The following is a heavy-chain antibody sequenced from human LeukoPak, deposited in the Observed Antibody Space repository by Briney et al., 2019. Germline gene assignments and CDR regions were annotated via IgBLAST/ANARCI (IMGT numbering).Heavy chain of an antibody. D-gene: IGHD6-13*01. CDR3: ARGIAAASERAFDV. Sequence: SETLSLTCTVYGGSISSYYWSWIRQPAGKGLEWIGRIYSSGDTDNDPSLKSRLTMSVDTSKNQFSLKLRSVTAADTAVYYCARGIAAASERAFDVWGQGTVVTVSS. CDR1: GGSISSYY. CDR2: IYSSGDT. J-gene: IGHJ3*01. V-gene: IGHV4-4*07.